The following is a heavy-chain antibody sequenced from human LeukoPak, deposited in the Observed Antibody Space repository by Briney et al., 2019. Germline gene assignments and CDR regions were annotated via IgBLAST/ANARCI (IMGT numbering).Heavy chain of an antibody. CDR2: INTNTGNP. Sequence: VASVKVSCKASGYTFTSYGISWVRQAPGQGLEWMGRINTNTGNPTYAQGFTGRFVFSLDTSVSTAYLQISSLKAEDTAVYYCARAQLWSTPDAFDIWGQGTMVTVSS. J-gene: IGHJ3*02. CDR1: GYTFTSYG. CDR3: ARAQLWSTPDAFDI. D-gene: IGHD5-18*01. V-gene: IGHV7-4-1*02.